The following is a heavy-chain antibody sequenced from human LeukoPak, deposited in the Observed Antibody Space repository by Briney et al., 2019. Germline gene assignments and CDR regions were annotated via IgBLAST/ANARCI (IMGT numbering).Heavy chain of an antibody. Sequence: GGSLRLSCVVSGYTLSSDWMSWVRQAPGKGLEWVANIKKDGIEKYYVESVKGRFTISRDNAKNSLYLQMNSLRAEDTAVYYCARGRYSSRSGGYYFDIWGQGTLVTVSS. J-gene: IGHJ4*02. D-gene: IGHD2-2*01. CDR1: GYTLSSDW. CDR3: ARGRYSSRSGGYYFDI. CDR2: IKKDGIEK. V-gene: IGHV3-7*01.